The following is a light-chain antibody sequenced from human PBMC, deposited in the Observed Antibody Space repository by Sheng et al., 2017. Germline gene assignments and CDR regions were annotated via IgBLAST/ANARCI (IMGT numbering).Light chain of an antibody. CDR2: DDS. Sequence: SVSAAPGKTASITCGGNNIGSKSVHWYQQTPGQAPVLVVYDDSDRPSGIPERFSGSNSGNTATLTISRVEAGDEADYYCQVWDSTSDLQVFGGGTKLTVL. CDR3: QVWDSTSDLQV. J-gene: IGLJ2*01. CDR1: NIGSKS. V-gene: IGLV3-21*03.